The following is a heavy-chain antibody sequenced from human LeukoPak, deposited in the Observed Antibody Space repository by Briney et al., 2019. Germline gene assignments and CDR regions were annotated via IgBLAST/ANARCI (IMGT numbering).Heavy chain of an antibody. V-gene: IGHV3-53*01. J-gene: IGHJ4*02. CDR3: ASWPVGWYGEDS. CDR1: GLSVSSNF. D-gene: IGHD6-19*01. CDR2: IYGGGST. Sequence: QPGGSLRLSCAATGLSVSSNFMSWVRQAPGKGLEWVSVIYGGGSTYYADSVKGRFTISRDTPKNTLYLQMNSLRVEDTAVHYCASWPVGWYGEDSWGQGTLVTVSS.